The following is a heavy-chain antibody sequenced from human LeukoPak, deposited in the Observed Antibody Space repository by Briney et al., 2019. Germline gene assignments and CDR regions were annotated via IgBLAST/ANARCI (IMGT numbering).Heavy chain of an antibody. Sequence: GGSLRLSCATSGFIFSHHGMNWVRQAPGKGLEWVSGIRADAVTTYYADSVKGRFIISRDNSKNTLYLQMNSLRAEDTAVYYCSRDRHCIGSTCYGLWGQGTRVTVSS. CDR1: GFIFSHHG. CDR2: IRADAVTT. CDR3: SRDRHCIGSTCYGL. J-gene: IGHJ4*02. V-gene: IGHV3-23*01. D-gene: IGHD2-2*01.